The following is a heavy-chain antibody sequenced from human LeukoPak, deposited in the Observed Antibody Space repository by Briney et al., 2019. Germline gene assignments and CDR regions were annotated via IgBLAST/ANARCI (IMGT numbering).Heavy chain of an antibody. CDR1: GGTFSSYA. CDR2: IIPIFGTA. J-gene: IGHJ6*03. V-gene: IGHV1-69*06. D-gene: IGHD3-10*01. CDR3: ARDIRFGRARYMDV. Sequence: SVKVSCKASGGTFSSYAISWVRQAPGQGLEWMGGIIPIFGTAHYAQKFQGRVTITADKSTSTAYMELSSLRSEDTAVYYCARDIRFGRARYMDVWGKGTTVTVSS.